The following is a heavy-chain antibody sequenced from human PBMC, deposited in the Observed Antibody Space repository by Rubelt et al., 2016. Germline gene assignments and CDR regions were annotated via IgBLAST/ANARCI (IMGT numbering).Heavy chain of an antibody. CDR3: ARARDGVVVVAAKD. CDR1: GFTFSDYY. V-gene: IGHV3-11*06. Sequence: VQLVESGGGLIQPGGSLRLSCAASGFTFSDYYMSWIRQAPGKGLEWVSYISSSSSYIYYADSVKGRFTISGDNAKNSLYLQMNSPRAEDTAVYYCARARDGVVVVAAKDWGQGTLVTVSS. CDR2: ISSSSSYI. J-gene: IGHJ4*02. D-gene: IGHD2-15*01.